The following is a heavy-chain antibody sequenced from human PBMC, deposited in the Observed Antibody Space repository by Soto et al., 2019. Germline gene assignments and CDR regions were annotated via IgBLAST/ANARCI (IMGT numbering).Heavy chain of an antibody. CDR1: GYSFTSYW. V-gene: IGHV5-51*01. CDR3: ARPVAAAGGNFDY. J-gene: IGHJ4*02. Sequence: GESLKISCKGSGYSFTSYWIGWVRQMPGKGLEWMGIIYPGGSDTRYSPSFQGQVTISADKSISTAYLQWSSLKASDTAMYYCARPVAAAGGNFDYWGQGTLVTVSS. CDR2: IYPGGSDT. D-gene: IGHD6-13*01.